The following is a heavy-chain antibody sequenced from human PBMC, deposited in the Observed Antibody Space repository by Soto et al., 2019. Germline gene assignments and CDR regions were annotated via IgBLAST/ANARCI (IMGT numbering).Heavy chain of an antibody. J-gene: IGHJ4*02. CDR3: ALALGPTTGLDY. Sequence: WTWIRQPPGKGLEWIGYIFNSGTTFYNPSLTSRLSISMDTSGNHFSLELRSVTAADTAVYYCALALGPTTGLDYWGQGTLVTVSS. CDR2: IFNSGTT. V-gene: IGHV4-31*02. D-gene: IGHD1-26*01.